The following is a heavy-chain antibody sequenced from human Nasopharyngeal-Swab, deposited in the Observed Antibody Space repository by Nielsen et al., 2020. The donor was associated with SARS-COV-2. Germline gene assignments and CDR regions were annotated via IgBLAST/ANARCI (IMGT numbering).Heavy chain of an antibody. Sequence: GESLKISCAASGFTFSSYGMHWVRQAPGKGLEWVAVISYDGSNKYYADSVKGRFTISRDNSKNTLYLQMNSLRAEDTAVYYCARETPWIQLKWFDPWGQGTLVTVSS. CDR2: ISYDGSNK. CDR1: GFTFSSYG. CDR3: ARETPWIQLKWFDP. J-gene: IGHJ5*02. V-gene: IGHV3-30*03. D-gene: IGHD5-18*01.